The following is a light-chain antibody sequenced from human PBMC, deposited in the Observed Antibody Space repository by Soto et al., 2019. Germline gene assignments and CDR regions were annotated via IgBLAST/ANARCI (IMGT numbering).Light chain of an antibody. V-gene: IGKV3-15*01. J-gene: IGKJ4*01. CDR1: RSISSS. CDR2: GAS. Sequence: EIMMTQSQATLSVSPGDRSTLSCRASRSISSSLAWYQQKPGQAPRLLIYGASTRATGIPARFSGSGAGTEFTLTISSLQSEDVAIYYCKQYNNWLPFPFGGGTK. CDR3: KQYNNWLPFP.